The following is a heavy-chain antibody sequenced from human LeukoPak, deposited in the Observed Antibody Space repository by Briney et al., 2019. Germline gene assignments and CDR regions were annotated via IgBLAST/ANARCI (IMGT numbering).Heavy chain of an antibody. CDR1: RFTFSSYG. CDR2: IWYDGSNK. D-gene: IGHD3-22*01. CDR3: AKGVHYYDSSGSTFDI. J-gene: IGHJ3*02. Sequence: GRSLRLSCVASRFTFSSYGMHWVRQAPGKGLEWVAVIWYDGSNKYYADSVKGRFTISRDNSKNTLYLQMNSLRAEDTAVYYCAKGVHYYDSSGSTFDIWGQGTMVTVSS. V-gene: IGHV3-33*03.